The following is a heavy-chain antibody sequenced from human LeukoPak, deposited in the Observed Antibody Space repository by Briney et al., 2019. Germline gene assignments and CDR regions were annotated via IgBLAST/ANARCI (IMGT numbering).Heavy chain of an antibody. CDR3: ARGQNIITISGVVHDAFDI. Sequence: PSETLSLTCAVYGGSFSGYYWSWIRQPPGKGLEWIGEINHSGSTNYNPSLKSRVTISVDTSKNQFSLKLSSVTAADTAVYYCARGQNIITISGVVHDAFDIWGQGTMVTVSS. D-gene: IGHD3-3*01. CDR2: INHSGST. CDR1: GGSFSGYY. V-gene: IGHV4-34*01. J-gene: IGHJ3*02.